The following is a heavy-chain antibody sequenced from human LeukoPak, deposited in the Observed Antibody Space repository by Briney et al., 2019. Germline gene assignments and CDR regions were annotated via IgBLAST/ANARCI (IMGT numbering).Heavy chain of an antibody. D-gene: IGHD5-18*01. CDR1: GFTFDDYA. Sequence: RSLSCAASGFTFDDYAMHWVRQAPGKGLEWVSGISWNSGSIGYADSVKGRFTISRDNAKNSLYLQMNSLRAEDMALYYCAKDSTAMVHDAFDIWGQGTMVTVSS. J-gene: IGHJ3*02. CDR3: AKDSTAMVHDAFDI. CDR2: ISWNSGSI. V-gene: IGHV3-9*03.